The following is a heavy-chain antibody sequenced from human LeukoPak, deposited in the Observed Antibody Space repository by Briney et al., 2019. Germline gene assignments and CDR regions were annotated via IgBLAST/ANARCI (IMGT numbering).Heavy chain of an antibody. CDR2: ISSSSSSI. J-gene: IGHJ4*02. CDR3: ARRAGYDTSGYYYSFDY. D-gene: IGHD3-22*01. Sequence: GGSLRLSCIASGFTFSNAWMSWVRQVPGKGLEWVSSISSSSSSIYYADSVKGRFTISRDNAKNSLFLHMTSLRAEDTAVYYCARRAGYDTSGYYYSFDYWGQGTLVTVSS. V-gene: IGHV3-21*01. CDR1: GFTFSNAW.